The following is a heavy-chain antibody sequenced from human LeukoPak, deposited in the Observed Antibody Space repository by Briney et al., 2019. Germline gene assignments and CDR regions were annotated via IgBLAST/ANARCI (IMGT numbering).Heavy chain of an antibody. D-gene: IGHD2-15*01. CDR3: ARGPGRLGYCSGGSCQGYWFDP. CDR2: IYTSGST. V-gene: IGHV4-61*02. J-gene: IGHJ5*02. CDR1: GGSISSGSYY. Sequence: PSQTLSLTCTVAGGSISSGSYYWSWIRQPAGNGLEWIGRIYTSGSTNYNPSLKSRVTISVDTSKNQFSLKLSSVTAADTAVYYCARGPGRLGYCSGGSCQGYWFDPWGQGTLVTVSS.